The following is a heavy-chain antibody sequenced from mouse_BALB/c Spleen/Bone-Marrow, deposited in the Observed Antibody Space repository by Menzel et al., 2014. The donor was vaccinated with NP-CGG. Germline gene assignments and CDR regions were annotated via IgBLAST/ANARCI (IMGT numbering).Heavy chain of an antibody. CDR3: TRGDGYGGFAY. CDR2: IHPSDSET. CDR1: GYSFTTYW. Sequence: QVQLKESGAELVRPGASVKLSYKTSGYSFTTYWMNWVKQRPGQGLEWIGMIHPSDSETKLNQKFKDKATLTVDKSSNTAYMQLNSPTSEDSAVYYCTRGDGYGGFAYWGQGTLVTVSA. V-gene: IGHV1-61*01. J-gene: IGHJ3*01. D-gene: IGHD2-2*01.